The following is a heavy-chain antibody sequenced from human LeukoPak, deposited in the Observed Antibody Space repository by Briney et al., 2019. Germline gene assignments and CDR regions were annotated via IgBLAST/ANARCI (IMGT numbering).Heavy chain of an antibody. J-gene: IGHJ6*03. Sequence: PSETLSLTCTVSGGSISSYYWSWIRQPAGKGLEWIGRIYTSGSTNYNPSLKSRVTMSVTKSKNQFSLQLSSVTAADTAVYYCARVGVVVPAAKDYYYMDVWGKGTTVTVSS. D-gene: IGHD2-2*01. CDR3: ARVGVVVPAAKDYYYMDV. V-gene: IGHV4-4*07. CDR2: IYTSGST. CDR1: GGSISSYY.